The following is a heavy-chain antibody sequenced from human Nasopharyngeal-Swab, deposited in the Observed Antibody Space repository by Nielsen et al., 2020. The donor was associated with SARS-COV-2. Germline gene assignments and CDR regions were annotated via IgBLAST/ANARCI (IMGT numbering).Heavy chain of an antibody. CDR1: GFTFDDYA. J-gene: IGHJ6*01. Sequence: SLKISCAASGFTFDDYAMHWVRQAPGKGLEWVSGISWNSGSIGYADSVKGRFTISRDNAENSLYLQMNSLHQGPIGLPPGTLLQEHLWG. CDR3: TLLQEHL. V-gene: IGHV3-9*01. CDR2: ISWNSGSI.